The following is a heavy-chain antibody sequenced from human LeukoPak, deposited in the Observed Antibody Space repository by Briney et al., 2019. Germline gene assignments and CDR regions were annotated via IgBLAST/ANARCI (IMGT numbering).Heavy chain of an antibody. V-gene: IGHV4-39*07. CDR1: GGSISSSSYY. CDR2: IYYSGST. Sequence: SETLSLTCTVSGGSISSSSYYWGWIRQPPGKGLEWIGSIYYSGSTYYNPSLKSRVTISVDTSKNQFSLKLSSVTAADTAVYYCAREGIDYGGTNWFDPWGQGTLVTVSS. J-gene: IGHJ5*02. CDR3: AREGIDYGGTNWFDP. D-gene: IGHD4-23*01.